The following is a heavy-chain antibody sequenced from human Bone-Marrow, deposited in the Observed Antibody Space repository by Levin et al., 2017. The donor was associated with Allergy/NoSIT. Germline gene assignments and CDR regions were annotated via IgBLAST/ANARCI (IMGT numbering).Heavy chain of an antibody. J-gene: IGHJ4*02. CDR1: GFTFDDFG. CDR3: ARDEKIASIFGVVITGGLNN. CDR2: ISWNSGDI. D-gene: IGHD3-3*01. Sequence: PGGSLRLSCAASGFTFDDFGMHWVRQVPGKGLEWVAGISWNSGDIGYAVSVKGRFTISRDNARNSLHLQMNSLRVEDTALYYCARDEKIASIFGVVITGGLNNWGQGTLVTVSS. V-gene: IGHV3-9*01.